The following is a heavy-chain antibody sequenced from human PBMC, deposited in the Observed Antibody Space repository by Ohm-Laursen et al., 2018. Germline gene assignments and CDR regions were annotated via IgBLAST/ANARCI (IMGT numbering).Heavy chain of an antibody. Sequence: SLRLSCAASGFTFSSYWMSWVRQAPGKGLEWVANIKQDGSEKYYVDSVKGRFTISRDNAENSLYLQMNSLRAEDTAVYYCARDVAHGGYGFGMDVWGQGTTVTVSS. CDR1: GFTFSSYW. J-gene: IGHJ6*02. CDR3: ARDVAHGGYGFGMDV. V-gene: IGHV3-7*01. D-gene: IGHD5-12*01. CDR2: IKQDGSEK.